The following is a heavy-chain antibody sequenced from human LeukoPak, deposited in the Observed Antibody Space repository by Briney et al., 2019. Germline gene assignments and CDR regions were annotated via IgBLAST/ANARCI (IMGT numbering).Heavy chain of an antibody. Sequence: ASVKVSCKASGYTFTSYGISWVRQAPGQGLEWMGWISAYNGNTNYAQKLQGRVTMTTDTSTSTAYMELRSLRSDDTAVYYCAGVKGGSFWSDWFDPWGQGTLVTVSS. CDR3: AGVKGGSFWSDWFDP. J-gene: IGHJ5*02. D-gene: IGHD1-26*01. CDR1: GYTFTSYG. V-gene: IGHV1-18*01. CDR2: ISAYNGNT.